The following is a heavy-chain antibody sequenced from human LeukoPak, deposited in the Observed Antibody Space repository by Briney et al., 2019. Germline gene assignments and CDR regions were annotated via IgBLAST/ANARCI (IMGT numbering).Heavy chain of an antibody. CDR2: IIPIFGTA. V-gene: IGHV1-69*06. CDR1: GGTFSSYA. J-gene: IGHJ6*03. D-gene: IGHD3-22*01. Sequence: SVKVSCKASGGTFSSYAISWVRQAPGQGLEWMGGIIPIFGTANYAQKLQGRVTITADKSTSTAYMELSSLRSEDTAVYYCARESSGYEDYYYYMDVWGKGTTVTVSS. CDR3: ARESSGYEDYYYYMDV.